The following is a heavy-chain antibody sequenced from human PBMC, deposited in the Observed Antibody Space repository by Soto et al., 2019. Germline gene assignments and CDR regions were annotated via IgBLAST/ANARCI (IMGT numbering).Heavy chain of an antibody. CDR3: ARESYYDFWSGTTDYYYYYGMDV. V-gene: IGHV4-31*03. J-gene: IGHJ6*02. Sequence: TLSLTCTVSVGSISSGGYYWSWILQHPGKGLEWIGYIYYSGSTYYNPSLKSRATISVDTSKNQFSLKLSSVTAADTAVYYCARESYYDFWSGTTDYYYYYGMDVWGQGTTVTVSS. CDR2: IYYSGST. D-gene: IGHD3-3*01. CDR1: VGSISSGGYY.